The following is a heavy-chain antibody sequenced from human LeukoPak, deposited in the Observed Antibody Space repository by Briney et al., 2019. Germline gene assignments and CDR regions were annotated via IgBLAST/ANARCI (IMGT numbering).Heavy chain of an antibody. CDR2: IYSGGST. CDR3: ARGSQLPADY. J-gene: IGHJ4*02. CDR1: GFTVSSNY. V-gene: IGHV3-66*02. Sequence: GGSLRLSCAASGFTVSSNYMSWVRQAPGKGLEWGSVIYSGGSTYYSDSVKGRFTISRDNSKNTLYLQMNSLRAEDTAVYYCARGSQLPADYWGQGTLVTVSS. D-gene: IGHD2-2*01.